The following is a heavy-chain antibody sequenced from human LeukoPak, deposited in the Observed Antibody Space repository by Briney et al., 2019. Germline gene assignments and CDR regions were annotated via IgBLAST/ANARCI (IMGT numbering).Heavy chain of an antibody. CDR1: GFTFSDYP. J-gene: IGHJ4*02. D-gene: IGHD5-12*01. CDR3: ARAPSWGGYGGARDY. Sequence: PGGSLRLSCAASGFTFSDYPMHWVRQAPGKGLEWVALISSDGINKYYADSVKGRFTISRDNSKHTLWLQMSSQRAEDTAVYYCARAPSWGGYGGARDYWGQGTLVTVSS. V-gene: IGHV3-30-3*01. CDR2: ISSDGINK.